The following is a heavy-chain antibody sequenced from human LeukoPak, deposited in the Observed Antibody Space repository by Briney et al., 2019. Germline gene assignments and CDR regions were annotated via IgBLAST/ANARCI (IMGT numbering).Heavy chain of an antibody. CDR3: TTDRYPAYYYDSSGYYIWDYFDY. J-gene: IGHJ4*02. V-gene: IGHV3-15*01. Sequence: GGSLRLSCAASGFTFSNAWMSWVRQAPGKGLEWVGRIKSKTDGGTTDYAAPVKGRFTISRDDSKSTLYLQMNSLKTEDTAVYYCTTDRYPAYYYDSSGYYIWDYFDYWGQGTLVTVSS. D-gene: IGHD3-22*01. CDR1: GFTFSNAW. CDR2: IKSKTDGGTT.